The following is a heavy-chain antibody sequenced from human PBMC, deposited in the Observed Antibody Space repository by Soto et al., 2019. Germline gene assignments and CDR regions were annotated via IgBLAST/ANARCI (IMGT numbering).Heavy chain of an antibody. D-gene: IGHD6-13*01. CDR2: ISYDGSNK. CDR1: GFTVSSYG. Sequence: GSLRLACAASGFTVSSYGMHWVRQAPGKGLEWVAVISYDGSNKYYADSVKGRFTISRDNSKNTLYLQMNSLRAEDTAVYYCAKDLIAAAQDLIGYWGPGT. V-gene: IGHV3-30*18. J-gene: IGHJ4*02. CDR3: AKDLIAAAQDLIGY.